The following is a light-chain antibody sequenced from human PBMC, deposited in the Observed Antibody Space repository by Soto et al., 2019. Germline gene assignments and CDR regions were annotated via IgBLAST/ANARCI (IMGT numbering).Light chain of an antibody. Sequence: EIVLTQSPATLSLSPGERATLSCRACQSVSSYLAWYQQKPGQAPRLLIYDASNRATGIPARFSGSGSGTDFTLTISSLEPEDFAVYYCQHRSNWPPYTFGQGTKLEIK. J-gene: IGKJ2*01. CDR3: QHRSNWPPYT. V-gene: IGKV3-11*01. CDR1: QSVSSY. CDR2: DAS.